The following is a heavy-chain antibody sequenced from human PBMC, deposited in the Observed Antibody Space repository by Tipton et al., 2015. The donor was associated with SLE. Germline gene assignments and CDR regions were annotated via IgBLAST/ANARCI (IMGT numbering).Heavy chain of an antibody. CDR1: GYTFTSYG. Sequence: QSGAEVKKPGASVKVSCKASGYTFTSYGISWVRQAPGQGLEWMGWISAYNGNTNYAQKLQGRVTMTTGTSTSTAYMELRSLRSDDTAVYYCARSKDYSTSDYYYYMDVWGKGTTVTVSS. V-gene: IGHV1-18*01. CDR2: ISAYNGNT. CDR3: ARSKDYSTSDYYYYMDV. D-gene: IGHD6-13*01. J-gene: IGHJ6*03.